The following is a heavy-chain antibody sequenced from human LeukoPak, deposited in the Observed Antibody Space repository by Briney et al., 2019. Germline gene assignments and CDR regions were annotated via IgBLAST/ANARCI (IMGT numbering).Heavy chain of an antibody. V-gene: IGHV4-34*01. J-gene: IGHJ5*02. D-gene: IGHD3-3*01. CDR2: INHSGST. CDR1: GGSFSGYY. CDR3: ARGGDYDFWSGYLHVRFDP. Sequence: SETLSLTCAVYGGSFSGYYWSWIRQPPGKGLEWIGEINHSGSTNYNPSLKSRVTISVDTSKNQFSLKLSSVTAADTAVYYCARGGDYDFWSGYLHVRFDPWGQGTLVTVSS.